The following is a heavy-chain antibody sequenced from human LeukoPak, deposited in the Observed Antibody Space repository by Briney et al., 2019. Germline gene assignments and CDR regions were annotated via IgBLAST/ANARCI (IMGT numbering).Heavy chain of an antibody. CDR3: ARENTYYYDSSGYAP. D-gene: IGHD3-22*01. CDR2: MNPNSGNT. J-gene: IGHJ5*02. Sequence: ASVKASCKASGYTFTGYYMHWVRQAPGQGLEWMGWMNPNSGNTGYAQKFQGRVTMIRNTSISTAYMELSSLRSEDTAVYYCARENTYYYDSSGYAPWGQGTLVTVSS. CDR1: GYTFTGYY. V-gene: IGHV1-8*02.